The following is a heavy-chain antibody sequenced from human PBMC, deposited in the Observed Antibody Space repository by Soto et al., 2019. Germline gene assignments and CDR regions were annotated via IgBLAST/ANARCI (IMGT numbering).Heavy chain of an antibody. Sequence: QVQLVESGGGVVQPGRSLRLSCAASGFTFSSYAMQWGRQAPGKGLEWVAVISYDGSNKYYADSVKGRFTISRDNSKNTLYLQMNSLRAEDTAVYYCARDNAEAAAAPYWGQGTLVTVSS. V-gene: IGHV3-30-3*01. CDR3: ARDNAEAAAAPY. CDR2: ISYDGSNK. CDR1: GFTFSSYA. J-gene: IGHJ4*02. D-gene: IGHD6-13*01.